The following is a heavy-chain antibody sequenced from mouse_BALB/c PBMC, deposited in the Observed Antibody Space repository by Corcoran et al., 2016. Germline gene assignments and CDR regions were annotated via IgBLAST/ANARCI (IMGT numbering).Heavy chain of an antibody. J-gene: IGHJ4*01. Sequence: QIQLVQSGPELKKPGETVKISCKASGYTFTNYGMNWVKQAPGKGLKWMGWINTYTGEPTYADDFKGRFAFSLETSASTAYLQINNLKNEDMATYFCARERGYYAPAMDYWGQGTSVTVSS. D-gene: IGHD2-1*01. V-gene: IGHV9-1*02. CDR3: ARERGYYAPAMDY. CDR1: GYTFTNYG. CDR2: INTYTGEP.